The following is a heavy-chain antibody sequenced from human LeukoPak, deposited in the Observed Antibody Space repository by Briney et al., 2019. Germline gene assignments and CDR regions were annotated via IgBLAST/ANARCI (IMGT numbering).Heavy chain of an antibody. V-gene: IGHV4-59*08. CDR3: ARSGQFRYFDWHYFDY. D-gene: IGHD3-9*01. CDR1: GGSISSYY. J-gene: IGHJ4*02. Sequence: SETLSLTCTVSGGSISSYYWSWIRQPPGKGLEWIGYIYYSGSTNYNPSLKSRVTISVDTSRNQFSLKLSSVTAADTAVYYCARSGQFRYFDWHYFDYWGQGTLVTVSS. CDR2: IYYSGST.